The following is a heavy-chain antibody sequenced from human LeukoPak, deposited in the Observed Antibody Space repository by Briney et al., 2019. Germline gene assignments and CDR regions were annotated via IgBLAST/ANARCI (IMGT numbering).Heavy chain of an antibody. Sequence: EALSLTCAVYGGSFSGYYWSWIRQPPGKGLEWVSSISSSSSNIYYADSVKGRFTISRDNAKNSLYLQMNSLRAEDTAVYYCARTDYYGSGSYFDSVLGALAAPDYWGQGTLVTVSS. CDR1: GGSFSGYY. V-gene: IGHV3-21*01. CDR3: ARTDYYGSGSYFDSVLGALAAPDY. CDR2: ISSSSSNI. D-gene: IGHD3-10*01. J-gene: IGHJ4*02.